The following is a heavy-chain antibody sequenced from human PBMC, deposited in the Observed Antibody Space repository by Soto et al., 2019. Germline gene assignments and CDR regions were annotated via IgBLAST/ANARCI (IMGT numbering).Heavy chain of an antibody. V-gene: IGHV3-21*01. CDR2: ISSSSSYI. CDR1: GFTFSSYS. Sequence: TGGSLRLSCGGSGFTFSSYSMNWVRQAPGKGLEWVSSISSSSSYIYYADSVKGRFTISRDNAKNSLYLQMNSLRAEDTAVYYCARDYSSSWYYEYFQHWGQGTLVTVSS. CDR3: ARDYSSSWYYEYFQH. J-gene: IGHJ1*01. D-gene: IGHD6-13*01.